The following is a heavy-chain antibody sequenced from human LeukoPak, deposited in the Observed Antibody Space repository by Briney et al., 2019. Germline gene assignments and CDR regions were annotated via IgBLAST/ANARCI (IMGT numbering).Heavy chain of an antibody. CDR2: IYDSGST. D-gene: IGHD1-26*01. CDR1: GGSMSSYY. J-gene: IGHJ3*02. V-gene: IGHV4-59*08. CDR3: ARHGTSGIYRRPFDI. Sequence: SETLSLTCTVSGGSMSSYYWSWIRQPPGKGLEWIGYIYDSGSTNYNPSLKSRVTISVDPSNNQFSLKLNSVTAADTAVYYCARHGTSGIYRRPFDIWGQGTMVTVSS.